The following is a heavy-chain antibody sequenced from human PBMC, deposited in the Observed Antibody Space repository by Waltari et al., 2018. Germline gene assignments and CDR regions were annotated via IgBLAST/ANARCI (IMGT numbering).Heavy chain of an antibody. J-gene: IGHJ4*02. D-gene: IGHD1-26*01. CDR2: IFYSGCP. CDR1: GGSINNYY. Sequence: QVQLQESGPGLVKPSETLSLTCTVSGGSINNYYWSWIRQPPGKGLEWIGYIFYSGCPNYNPSLKSRVTMSVDTSNNRFSLKLNSVTAADTAVYYCARHPSASGTYYDSWGQGTLVTVSS. CDR3: ARHPSASGTYYDS. V-gene: IGHV4-59*08.